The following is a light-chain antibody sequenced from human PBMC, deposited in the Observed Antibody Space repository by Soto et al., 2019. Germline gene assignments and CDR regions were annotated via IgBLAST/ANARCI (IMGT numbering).Light chain of an antibody. Sequence: QSVLTQSPSASASLGASVKLTCTLSSGHSSYAIAWHQKQPGQGPRYLMDLNNDGSHTKGDAIPDRVSGSSSGADRYLIISSLQSEDEADYYCQTWGTGFQFFGGGTKLTVL. CDR1: SGHSSYA. V-gene: IGLV4-69*01. CDR3: QTWGTGFQF. CDR2: LNNDGSH. J-gene: IGLJ2*01.